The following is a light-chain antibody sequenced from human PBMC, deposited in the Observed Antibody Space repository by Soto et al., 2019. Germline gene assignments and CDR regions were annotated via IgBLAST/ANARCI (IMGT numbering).Light chain of an antibody. J-gene: IGLJ2*01. V-gene: IGLV2-8*01. Sequence: QSALTQPPSACGSPEQSVTISCSGTSSDVGGYNYVSWYQQHPGKAPKLMIYEVSKRPSGVPDRFSGSKSGNTASLTVSGLQAEDEADYYCSSYAGSNNLVVFGGGTKLTVL. CDR3: SSYAGSNNLVV. CDR1: SSDVGGYNY. CDR2: EVS.